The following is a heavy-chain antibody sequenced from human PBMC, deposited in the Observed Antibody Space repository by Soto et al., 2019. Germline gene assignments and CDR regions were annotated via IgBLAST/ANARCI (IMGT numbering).Heavy chain of an antibody. V-gene: IGHV4-39*02. CDR3: ARDQLRTTLLLFDY. CDR1: GGSISSSDYY. Sequence: SETLSLTCTVSGGSISSSDYYWGWIRQPPGKGLEWIGNIYYADSVKGRFTISRDNSKNTLYLQMNSLRADDTAVYYCARDQLRTTLLLFDYWGQGTLVTVSS. CDR2: IYYAD. D-gene: IGHD1-1*01. J-gene: IGHJ4*02.